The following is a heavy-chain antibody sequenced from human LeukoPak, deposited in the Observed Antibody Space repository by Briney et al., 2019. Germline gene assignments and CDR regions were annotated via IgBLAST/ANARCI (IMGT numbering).Heavy chain of an antibody. D-gene: IGHD2-2*01. CDR1: GFTVSSNY. Sequence: GGYLRLSCAATGFTVSSNYMSWVRQDPGMGLEMVKVPYSGGSTYYADSVKGRFTISRDNSKNTLYLQMNSLRAEDTAVYYCARGKRYCSSTSCSNFDYWGQGTLVTVSS. V-gene: IGHV3-66*01. CDR2: PYSGGST. J-gene: IGHJ4*02. CDR3: ARGKRYCSSTSCSNFDY.